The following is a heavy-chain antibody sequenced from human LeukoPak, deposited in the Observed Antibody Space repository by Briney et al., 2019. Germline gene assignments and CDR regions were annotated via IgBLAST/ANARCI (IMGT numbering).Heavy chain of an antibody. CDR1: GFTFSSYS. CDR3: AGDYGDYYFDY. Sequence: KSGGSLRLSCAASGFTFSSYSMNWVRQAPGKGLEWVSSISSSSSYIYYADSVKGRFTISRDNAKNSLYLQMNSLRAEDTAVYYCAGDYGDYYFDYWGQGTLVTVSS. J-gene: IGHJ4*02. D-gene: IGHD4-17*01. V-gene: IGHV3-21*01. CDR2: ISSSSSYI.